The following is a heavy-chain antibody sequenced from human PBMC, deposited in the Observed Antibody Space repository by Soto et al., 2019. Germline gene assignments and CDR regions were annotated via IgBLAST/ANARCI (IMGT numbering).Heavy chain of an antibody. D-gene: IGHD5-18*01. CDR2: ISSSGATI. V-gene: IGHV3-11*01. CDR3: SREADTIRDAFDV. Sequence: QVQLVESGGDLVKPGGSLRLSCVASGFTFSDYYMTWIRQAPGKGLEWISYISSSGATIYYADSVKGRFTISRDNAKNSLYLQMNSLRTEDTALYYCSREADTIRDAFDVWGQGTMVTVSS. CDR1: GFTFSDYY. J-gene: IGHJ3*01.